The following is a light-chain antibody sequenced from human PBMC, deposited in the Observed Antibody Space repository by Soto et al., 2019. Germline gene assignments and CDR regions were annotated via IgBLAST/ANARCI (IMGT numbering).Light chain of an antibody. CDR1: QSISSW. J-gene: IGKJ1*01. CDR2: KAS. CDR3: QQYKSYWT. V-gene: IGKV1-5*03. Sequence: DIQVTQSPSTLSASVGDRVTITCRASQSISSWLAWYQQKPGKAPKLLIYKASSLESGVPSRFSGSGSGTEFTLSMSSLQPDDFATYYCQQYKSYWTFGQGTKVEIK.